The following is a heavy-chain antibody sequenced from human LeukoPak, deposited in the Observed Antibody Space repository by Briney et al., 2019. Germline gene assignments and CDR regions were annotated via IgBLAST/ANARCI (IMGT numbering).Heavy chain of an antibody. CDR1: GYTFTSYG. J-gene: IGHJ5*02. D-gene: IGHD2-2*01. CDR3: ARIPPVVVPAAPNWFDP. Sequence: ASVKASCKASGYTFTSYGISWVRQAPGQGLEWMGWISAYNGNTNYAQKLQGRVTMTTDTSTSTAYMELRSLRSDDTAVYYCARIPPVVVPAAPNWFDPWGQGTLVTVSS. V-gene: IGHV1-18*04. CDR2: ISAYNGNT.